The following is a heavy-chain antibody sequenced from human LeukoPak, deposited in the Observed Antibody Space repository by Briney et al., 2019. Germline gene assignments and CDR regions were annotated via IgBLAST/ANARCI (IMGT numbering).Heavy chain of an antibody. CDR2: ISSSSSYI. CDR1: GFTFSSYS. V-gene: IGHV3-21*01. D-gene: IGHD2-2*01. Sequence: GGSLRLSCAASGFTFSSYSVNWVRQAPGKGLEWVSSISSSSSYIYYADSVKGRLTISRDNAKNSLYLQMNSLRAEDTAVYYCATYSRGVVVPAAINVDYWGQGTLVTVSS. CDR3: ATYSRGVVVPAAINVDY. J-gene: IGHJ4*02.